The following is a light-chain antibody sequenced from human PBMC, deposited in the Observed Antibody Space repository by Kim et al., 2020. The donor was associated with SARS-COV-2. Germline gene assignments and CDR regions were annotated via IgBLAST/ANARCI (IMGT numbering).Light chain of an antibody. CDR3: CSYAGSYTFGV. CDR2: DVS. J-gene: IGLJ1*01. CDR1: SSDVGGYNY. V-gene: IGLV2-11*01. Sequence: SVTISCTGTSSDVGGYNYVSWYQQHPDKAPKLMIYDVSKRPSGVPDRFSGSKSGNTASLTISGLQAEDEADYYCCSYAGSYTFGVFGTGTKVTVL.